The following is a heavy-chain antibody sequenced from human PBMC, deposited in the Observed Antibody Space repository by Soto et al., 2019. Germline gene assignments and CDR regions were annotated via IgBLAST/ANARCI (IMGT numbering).Heavy chain of an antibody. CDR1: GFTFDDYA. Sequence: GGSLRLSCAASGFTFDDYAMHWVRQAPGKGLQWVSGISWKNNNLVYADSVKGRFTISRDNARNSLYLQMNSLGTEDTAFYYCAKDPYAVPGGAYFDSCRQGTLATVSS. CDR3: AKDPYAVPGGAYFDS. CDR2: ISWKNNNL. D-gene: IGHD2-2*01. J-gene: IGHJ4*02. V-gene: IGHV3-9*01.